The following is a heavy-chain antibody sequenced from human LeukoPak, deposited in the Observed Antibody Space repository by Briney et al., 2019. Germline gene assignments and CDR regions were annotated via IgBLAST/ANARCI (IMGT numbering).Heavy chain of an antibody. D-gene: IGHD6-19*01. Sequence: PGGSLRLSCAASGFTFNTYWMTWVRQAPGKGLEWVANIKQDGSEKYYVDSVKGRFTISRDNAKNSLYLQMNTLRPEDTAVYYCARYGNGAWLAHYSFDIWGQGTMVTVSS. CDR3: ARYGNGAWLAHYSFDI. CDR1: GFTFNTYW. J-gene: IGHJ3*02. CDR2: IKQDGSEK. V-gene: IGHV3-7*01.